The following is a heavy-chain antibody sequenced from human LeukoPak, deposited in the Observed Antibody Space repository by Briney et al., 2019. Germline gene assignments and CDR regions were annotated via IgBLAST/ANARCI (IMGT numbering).Heavy chain of an antibody. V-gene: IGHV3-20*04. CDR2: INWNGGST. D-gene: IGHD3-22*01. J-gene: IGHJ4*02. CDR1: GFTVSSYG. Sequence: RSGRSLRLSCAASGFTVSSYGMSWVRQAPGKGLEWVSGINWNGGSTGYADSVKGRFTISRDNAKNSLYLQMNSLRAEDTALYYCARISSGYYHVRGNYFDYWGQGTLVTVSS. CDR3: ARISSGYYHVRGNYFDY.